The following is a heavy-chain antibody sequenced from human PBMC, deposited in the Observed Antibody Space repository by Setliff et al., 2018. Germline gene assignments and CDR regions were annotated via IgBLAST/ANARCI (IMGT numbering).Heavy chain of an antibody. CDR3: ARDVRVASSSWFKSAFDI. CDR1: GGSFSDSY. CDR2: INYLGNT. J-gene: IGHJ3*02. V-gene: IGHV4-34*01. Sequence: SETLSLTCAVYGGSFSDSYWSWIRQPPGKGLEWIGDINYLGNTNYNPSLKTRVTISVDTSKNQFSLKLSSVTAADTAVYYCARDVRVASSSWFKSAFDIWGQGTMVTVSS. D-gene: IGHD6-13*01.